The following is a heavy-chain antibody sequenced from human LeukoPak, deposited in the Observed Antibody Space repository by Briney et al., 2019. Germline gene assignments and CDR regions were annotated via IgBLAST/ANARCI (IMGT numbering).Heavy chain of an antibody. D-gene: IGHD6-13*01. V-gene: IGHV4-4*09. CDR1: GGSITSYY. CDR3: GRHSSNWYGIDY. J-gene: IGHJ4*02. CDR2: IYTSGSA. Sequence: SETLSLTCTVSGGSITSYYWSWIRQPPGKGLEWIGHIYTSGSANYNPSLKSRVTISVDTSKSQFSLKLSSVTAADTAVYYCGRHSSNWYGIDYWGQGILVTVSS.